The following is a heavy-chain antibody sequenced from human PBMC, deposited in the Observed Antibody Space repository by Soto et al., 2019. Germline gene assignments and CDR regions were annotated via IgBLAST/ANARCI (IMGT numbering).Heavy chain of an antibody. CDR2: ISSSGHYT. J-gene: IGHJ6*02. V-gene: IGHV3-11*05. CDR3: VRELGGLDV. Sequence: PGGSLRLSCTPSGFRFRDYYFSWIRQSPGKELEWVSYISSSGHYTNYADSVQGRFTMSRDNAKNSLHLQMDSLTVEDTAVYYCVRELGGLDVWGRGTTVTVSS. D-gene: IGHD3-3*02. CDR1: GFRFRDYY.